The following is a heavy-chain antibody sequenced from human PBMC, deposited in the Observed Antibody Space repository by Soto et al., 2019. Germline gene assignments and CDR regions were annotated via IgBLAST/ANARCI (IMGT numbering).Heavy chain of an antibody. V-gene: IGHV1-46*01. CDR2: INPSGGST. Sequence: ASVKVSCKASGYTFTSYYMHWVRQAPGQGLEWMGIINPSGGSTSYAQKFQGRVTMTRDTSTSTVYMELSSLRSENTAVYYCASDRDNGIRYYDFWSGYYTPGYYYYYGMDVSGQASKVTLS. J-gene: IGHJ6*02. CDR1: GYTFTSYY. D-gene: IGHD3-3*01. CDR3: ASDRDNGIRYYDFWSGYYTPGYYYYYGMDV.